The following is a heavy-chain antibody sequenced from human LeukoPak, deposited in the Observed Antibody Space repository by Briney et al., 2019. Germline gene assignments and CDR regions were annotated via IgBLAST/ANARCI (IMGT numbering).Heavy chain of an antibody. CDR2: ISDTGGST. V-gene: IGHV3-23*01. D-gene: IGHD3-3*01. CDR1: GITFSSYA. J-gene: IGHJ5*02. CDR3: ASSLRFLECFIS. Sequence: PGGSLRLSCAASGITFSSYAMSWVRQAPGKGLEWVSVISDTGGSTHYTDPVKGRFTISRDNSKNTLYLQMNSLRAEDTAVYYCASSLRFLECFISWGQGTLVTVSS.